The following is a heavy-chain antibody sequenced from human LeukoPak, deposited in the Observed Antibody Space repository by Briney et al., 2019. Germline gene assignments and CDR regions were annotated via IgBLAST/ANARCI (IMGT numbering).Heavy chain of an antibody. Sequence: NVSCKASGGTFSSYAISWVRQMPGKGLEWMGIIYPGDSDTRYSPSFQGQVTISADKSISTAYLQWSSLKASDTAMYYCARHTGSSFDAFDIWGQGTMVTVSS. V-gene: IGHV5-51*01. CDR3: ARHTGSSFDAFDI. D-gene: IGHD6-13*01. CDR2: IYPGDSDT. CDR1: GGTFSSYA. J-gene: IGHJ3*02.